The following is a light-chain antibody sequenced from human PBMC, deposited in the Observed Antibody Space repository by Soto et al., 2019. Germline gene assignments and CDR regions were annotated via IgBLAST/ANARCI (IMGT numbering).Light chain of an antibody. CDR1: QSISSNS. Sequence: VLTQAPGTLSLSPGERATRSCRASQSISSNSLAWYQQKPGQAPRLFIYGASSRATGIPDRFLGSGSGTHFTLTISRLEPEDFAVYYCQQYGSSPITFGGGT. V-gene: IGKV3-20*01. CDR2: GAS. J-gene: IGKJ4*01. CDR3: QQYGSSPIT.